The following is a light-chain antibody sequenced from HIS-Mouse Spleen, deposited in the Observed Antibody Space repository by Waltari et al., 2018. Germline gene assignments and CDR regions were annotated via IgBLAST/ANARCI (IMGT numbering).Light chain of an antibody. Sequence: SYELTQPSSVSVSPGQTARITCSGDVLAKKYARWFQQKPGQAPVLVIYKDSGRPSGIPERFSGSSSGTTVTLTISGAQVEDEADYYCYSAADNSGVFGGGTKLTVL. V-gene: IGLV3-27*01. CDR1: VLAKKY. J-gene: IGLJ2*01. CDR3: YSAADNSGV. CDR2: KDS.